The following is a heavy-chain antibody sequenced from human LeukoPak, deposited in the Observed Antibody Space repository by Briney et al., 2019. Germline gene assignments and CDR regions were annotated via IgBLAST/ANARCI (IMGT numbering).Heavy chain of an antibody. CDR3: AKRTTIDKNYYYYYMDV. J-gene: IGHJ6*03. Sequence: PGGSLRLSCAASGFTFSSYGMHWVRQAPGKGLEWVAFIRYDGSNKYYADSVKGRFTISRDNSKNTLYLQMNSLRAEDTAVYYCAKRTTIDKNYYYYYMDVWGKGTTVTVSS. CDR2: IRYDGSNK. V-gene: IGHV3-30*02. D-gene: IGHD5-24*01. CDR1: GFTFSSYG.